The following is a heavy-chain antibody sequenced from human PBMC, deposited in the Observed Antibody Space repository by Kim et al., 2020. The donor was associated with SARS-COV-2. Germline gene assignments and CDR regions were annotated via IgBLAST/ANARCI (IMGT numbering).Heavy chain of an antibody. CDR1: GYSFTSYW. V-gene: IGHV5-51*01. CDR2: IYPGDSDT. Sequence: GESLKISCKGSGYSFTSYWIGWVRQMPGKGLEWMGIIYPGDSDTRYSPSFQGQVTISADKSISTAYLQWSSLKASDTAMYYCARHLIPKSRGRDWYFDLWGRGTLVTVSS. D-gene: IGHD3-9*01. CDR3: ARHLIPKSRGRDWYFDL. J-gene: IGHJ2*01.